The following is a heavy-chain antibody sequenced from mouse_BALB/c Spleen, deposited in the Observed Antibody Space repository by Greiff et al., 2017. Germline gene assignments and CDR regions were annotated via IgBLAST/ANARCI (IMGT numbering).Heavy chain of an antibody. V-gene: IGHV5-17*02. CDR3: ARRDWDAWYFDV. CDR1: GFTFSSFG. J-gene: IGHJ1*01. Sequence: ESGGGLVQPGGSRKLSCAASGFTFSSFGMHWVRQAPEKGLEWVAYISSGSSTIYYADTVKGRFTISRDNPKNTLFLQMTSLRSEDTAMYYCARRDWDAWYFDVWGAGTTVTVSS. CDR2: ISSGSSTI. D-gene: IGHD4-1*01.